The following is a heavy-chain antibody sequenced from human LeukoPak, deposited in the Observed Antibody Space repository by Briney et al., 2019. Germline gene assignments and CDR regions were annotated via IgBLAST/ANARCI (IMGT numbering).Heavy chain of an antibody. Sequence: GGSLRLSCAASGFTVSSNYMSWVRQAPGKGLEWVANIKQDGTEKYYVDSVKGRFTISRDNAKNSLYLQMYGLRAGDTAVYYCARDKGADEGSKFDFWGQGTLVTVSS. D-gene: IGHD1-26*01. V-gene: IGHV3-7*03. CDR1: GFTVSSNY. CDR2: IKQDGTEK. J-gene: IGHJ4*02. CDR3: ARDKGADEGSKFDF.